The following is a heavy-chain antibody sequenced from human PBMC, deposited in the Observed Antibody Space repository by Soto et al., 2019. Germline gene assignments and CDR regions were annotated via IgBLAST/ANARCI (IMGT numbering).Heavy chain of an antibody. CDR1: GGSISSYY. V-gene: IGHV4-59*01. Sequence: SETLSLTCTVSGGSISSYYWSWIRQPPGKGLEWIGYIYYSGSTNYNPSLKSRVTISVDTSKNQFSLKLSSVTAADTAVYYCAREGVSSGWNNYYGRDVGGKGTTVT. D-gene: IGHD6-25*01. CDR2: IYYSGST. J-gene: IGHJ6*04. CDR3: AREGVSSGWNNYYGRDV.